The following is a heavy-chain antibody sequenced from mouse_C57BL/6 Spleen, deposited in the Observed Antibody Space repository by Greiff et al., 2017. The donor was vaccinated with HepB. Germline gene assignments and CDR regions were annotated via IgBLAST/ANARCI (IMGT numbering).Heavy chain of an antibody. V-gene: IGHV3-6*01. Sequence: VQLQQSGPGLVKPSQSLSLTCSVTGYSITSGYYWNWIRQFPGNKLEWMGYISYDGSNNYNPSLTNRISITRDTSKNQFFLKLNSVTTEDTATYYCARDDYVLYAMDYWGQGTSVTVSS. CDR3: ARDDYVLYAMDY. D-gene: IGHD2-4*01. J-gene: IGHJ4*01. CDR1: GYSITSGYY. CDR2: ISYDGSN.